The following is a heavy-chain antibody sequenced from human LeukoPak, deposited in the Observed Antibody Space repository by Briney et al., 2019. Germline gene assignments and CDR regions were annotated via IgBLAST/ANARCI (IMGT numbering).Heavy chain of an antibody. Sequence: SETLSLTCTVSGGFISSYYWSWIRQPPGKGLEWIGYIYYSGSANYNPSLKSRVTISVDTSKNQFSLKLSSVTAADTAVYYCARQVATTLFPYYYYYGMDVWGQGTTVTVSS. D-gene: IGHD5-12*01. CDR2: IYYSGSA. J-gene: IGHJ6*02. V-gene: IGHV4-59*08. CDR1: GGFISSYY. CDR3: ARQVATTLFPYYYYYGMDV.